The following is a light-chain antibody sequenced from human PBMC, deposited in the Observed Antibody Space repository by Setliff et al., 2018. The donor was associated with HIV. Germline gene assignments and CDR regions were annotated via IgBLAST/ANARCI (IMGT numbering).Light chain of an antibody. V-gene: IGLV2-23*02. Sequence: QSALTQPASVSGSPGQSITISCTGTSSDVGSYNLVSWYQQHPGKAPKLIIYEVIKRPSGTSNRFSGSKSGNTASLTISGLQAEDEADYYCCSYAGSSTYVFGTGTKVTVL. CDR1: SSDVGSYNL. CDR2: EVI. CDR3: CSYAGSSTYV. J-gene: IGLJ1*01.